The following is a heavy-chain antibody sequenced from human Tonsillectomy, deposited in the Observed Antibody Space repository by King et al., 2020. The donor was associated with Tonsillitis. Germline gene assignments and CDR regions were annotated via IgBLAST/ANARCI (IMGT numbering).Heavy chain of an antibody. D-gene: IGHD1-26*01. CDR3: ARGGPWIIQNLVGGKFDP. V-gene: IGHV1-69*04. CDR1: GGTFSSYA. Sequence: VQLVQSGAEVKKPGSSVKVSCKASGGTFSSYAISWVRQAPGQGLEWMGRIIPILGIANYAQKFQGRVTITADKSTSTAYMELSSLRSEDTAVYYRARGGPWIIQNLVGGKFDPWGQGTLVTVSS. CDR2: IIPILGIA. J-gene: IGHJ5*02.